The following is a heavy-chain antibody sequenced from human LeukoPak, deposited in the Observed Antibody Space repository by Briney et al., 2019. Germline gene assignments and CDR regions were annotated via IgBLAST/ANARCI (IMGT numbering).Heavy chain of an antibody. D-gene: IGHD2-2*01. CDR2: IIPIFGTA. V-gene: IGHV1-69*05. Sequence: SVKVSCKASGGTFSSYAISWVRQAPGQGLEWMGRIIPIFGTANYAQKFQGRVTITTDESTSTAYMELSSLRSEDTAVYYCARPYCSSTSCYHWFDPWGQGTLVTVSS. CDR3: ARPYCSSTSCYHWFDP. CDR1: GGTFSSYA. J-gene: IGHJ5*02.